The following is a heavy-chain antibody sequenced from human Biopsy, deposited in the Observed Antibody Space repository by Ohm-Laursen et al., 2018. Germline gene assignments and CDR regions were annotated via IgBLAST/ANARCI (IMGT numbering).Heavy chain of an antibody. D-gene: IGHD3-3*01. CDR3: ARGPGKLWSGYYT. J-gene: IGHJ5*02. Sequence: GSLRLSCAASGFTFSNYGMTWVRQAPGKGLQWVSLIYSDGNTYYADSVKGRFTISRDIPRNTLYLQMNSLRAEDTAVYYCARGPGKLWSGYYTWGQGSLVSVSS. CDR1: GFTFSNYG. V-gene: IGHV3-53*01. CDR2: IYSDGNT.